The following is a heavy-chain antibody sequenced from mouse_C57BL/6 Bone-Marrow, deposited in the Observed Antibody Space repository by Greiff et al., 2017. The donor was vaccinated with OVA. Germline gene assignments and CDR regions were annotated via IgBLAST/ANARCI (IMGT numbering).Heavy chain of an antibody. CDR2: ISNGGGST. V-gene: IGHV5-12*01. CDR3: ARPPTVVATAWFAY. D-gene: IGHD1-1*01. Sequence: EVMLVESGGGLVQPGGSLKLSCAASGFTFSDYYMYWVRQTPEKRLEWVAYISNGGGSTYYPDTVKGRFTISRDNAKNTLYLQMSRLKSEDTAMYYCARPPTVVATAWFAYWGQGTLVTVSA. CDR1: GFTFSDYY. J-gene: IGHJ3*01.